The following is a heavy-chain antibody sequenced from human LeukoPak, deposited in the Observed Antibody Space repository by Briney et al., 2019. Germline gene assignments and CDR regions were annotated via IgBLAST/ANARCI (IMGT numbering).Heavy chain of an antibody. J-gene: IGHJ4*02. D-gene: IGHD1-26*01. CDR3: AKAWSGWELNY. CDR2: ISYDGSNK. Sequence: PGGSLRLSCAASGFTFGSYGMHWVRQAPGKGLEWVAVISYDGSNKYYADSVKGRFTISRDNSKNTLYLQMNSLRAEDTAVYYCAKAWSGWELNYWGQGTLVTVSS. V-gene: IGHV3-30*18. CDR1: GFTFGSYG.